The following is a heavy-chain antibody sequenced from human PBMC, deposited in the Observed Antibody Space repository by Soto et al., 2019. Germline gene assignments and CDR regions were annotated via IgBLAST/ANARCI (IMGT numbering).Heavy chain of an antibody. CDR3: ARLGEVATFDY. V-gene: IGHV4-39*01. CDR1: GGSISSSSYY. J-gene: IGHJ4*02. Sequence: KTSETLSLTCTVSGGSISSSSYYWGWIRQPPGKGLEWIGSIYYSGSTYYNPSLKSRVTISVDTSKNQFSLKLSSVTAADTAVYYCARLGEVATFDYWGQGTLVTVSS. CDR2: IYYSGST. D-gene: IGHD5-12*01.